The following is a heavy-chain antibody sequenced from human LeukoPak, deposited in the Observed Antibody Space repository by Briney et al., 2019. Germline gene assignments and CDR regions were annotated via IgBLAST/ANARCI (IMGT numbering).Heavy chain of an antibody. Sequence: SETLSLTCAVYGGSFSGYYWSWIRQPPGKGLEWIGEINHSGSTNYNPSLKSRVTISVDTSKNQFSLKLSSVTAADTAVYYCATYSRSYSVWGQGTLVTVSS. V-gene: IGHV4-34*01. CDR2: INHSGST. CDR1: GGSFSGYY. J-gene: IGHJ4*02. CDR3: ATYSRSYSV. D-gene: IGHD1-26*01.